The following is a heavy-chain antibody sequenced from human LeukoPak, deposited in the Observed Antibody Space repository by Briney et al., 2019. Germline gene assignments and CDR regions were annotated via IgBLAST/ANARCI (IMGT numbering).Heavy chain of an antibody. Sequence: SETLSLTCTVSGGSISSSGYYWGWIRQPPGKGLEWIGSVDYTGITSHSPSLKSRVTISVDTSKNQFSLKLSSVTAADTAVYYCASLYYYDSSGYLDYWGQGTLVAVSS. J-gene: IGHJ4*02. D-gene: IGHD3-22*01. CDR2: VDYTGIT. V-gene: IGHV4-39*07. CDR3: ASLYYYDSSGYLDY. CDR1: GGSISSSGYY.